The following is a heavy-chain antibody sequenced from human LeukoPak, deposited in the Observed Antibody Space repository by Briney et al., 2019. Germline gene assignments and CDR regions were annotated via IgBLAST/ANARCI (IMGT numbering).Heavy chain of an antibody. D-gene: IGHD1-26*01. Sequence: ASVKVSCKASGYTFTGYYMHWVRQAPGQGLEWMGWINPNSGGTNYAQKFQGRVTMTRDTSISTAYMELSRLRSDDTAVYYCARAFGGSYYFDYWGQGTLVTVSS. CDR1: GYTFTGYY. J-gene: IGHJ4*02. CDR2: INPNSGGT. V-gene: IGHV1-2*02. CDR3: ARAFGGSYYFDY.